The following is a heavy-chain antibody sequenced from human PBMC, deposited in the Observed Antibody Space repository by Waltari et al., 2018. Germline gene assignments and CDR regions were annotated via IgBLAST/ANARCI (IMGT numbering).Heavy chain of an antibody. CDR1: GGSFSGYY. CDR3: ARGGSSSLIYYYYYMDV. V-gene: IGHV4-34*01. D-gene: IGHD6-13*01. J-gene: IGHJ6*03. CDR2: SNQSGST. Sequence: QVQLQQWGAGLLKPSETLSLTCAVYGGSFSGYYWSWIRQPPGKGLEWVGESNQSGSTNHNPSLKSRVPISVDSSKNQFSLKLSSVTAADTAVYYCARGGSSSLIYYYYYMDVWGKGTTVTVSS.